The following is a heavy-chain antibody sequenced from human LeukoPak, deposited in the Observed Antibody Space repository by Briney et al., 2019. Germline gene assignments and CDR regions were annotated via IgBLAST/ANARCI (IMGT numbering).Heavy chain of an antibody. D-gene: IGHD3-16*01. CDR3: TTAKGDSPDY. CDR2: INSDGGST. V-gene: IGHV3-74*01. CDR1: GFTFSSYW. Sequence: QPGGSLRLSCAASGFTFSSYWMHWVRQAPGKGLVWVSRINSDGGSTSYADSVKGRFTISRDNPKNTLYLQMSSLRAEDTAVYYCTTAKGDSPDYWGQGTLVTVSS. J-gene: IGHJ4*02.